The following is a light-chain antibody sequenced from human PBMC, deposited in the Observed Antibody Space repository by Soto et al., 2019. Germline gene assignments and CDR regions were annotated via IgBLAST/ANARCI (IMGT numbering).Light chain of an antibody. CDR3: AAWDDSLNGYV. CDR1: SSNIGSYT. Sequence: QSVLIQPPSASGTPGQRVTVSCSGGSSNIGSYTVNWYQQLPGAAPKLLIYSNSQRPSGVPDRFSASKSGTSASLAISGLPSEDEAEYYCAAWDDSLNGYVFGPGTKVTVL. V-gene: IGLV1-44*01. CDR2: SNS. J-gene: IGLJ1*01.